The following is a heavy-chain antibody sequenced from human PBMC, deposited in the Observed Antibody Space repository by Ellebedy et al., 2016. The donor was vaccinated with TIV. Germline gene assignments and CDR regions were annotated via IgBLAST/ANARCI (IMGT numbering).Heavy chain of an antibody. CDR1: GFSFRSYW. V-gene: IGHV3-7*01. D-gene: IGHD4-17*01. Sequence: PGGSLRLSCAASGFSFRSYWMTWVRQAPGKGLEWVANISQDGSQIYYVDSVKGRFTVSRDNAKNSLYLQMNSLRAEETAIYFCARRGSYGDYAVQIDKRLDSWGQGTLVTVSP. CDR2: ISQDGSQI. J-gene: IGHJ5*01. CDR3: ARRGSYGDYAVQIDKRLDS.